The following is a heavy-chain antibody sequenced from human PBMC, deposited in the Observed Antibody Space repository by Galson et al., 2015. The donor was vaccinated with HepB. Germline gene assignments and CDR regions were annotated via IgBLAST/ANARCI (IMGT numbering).Heavy chain of an antibody. V-gene: IGHV3-30*18. CDR1: GFTFSSYG. Sequence: SLRLSCAASGFTFSSYGMHWVRQAPGKGLEWVAVISYDGSNKYYADSVKGRFTISRDNSKNTLYLQMNSLRAEDTAVYYCAKGAFFTYYDFWSGYYGYWGQGTLVTVSS. J-gene: IGHJ4*02. CDR3: AKGAFFTYYDFWSGYYGY. CDR2: ISYDGSNK. D-gene: IGHD3-3*01.